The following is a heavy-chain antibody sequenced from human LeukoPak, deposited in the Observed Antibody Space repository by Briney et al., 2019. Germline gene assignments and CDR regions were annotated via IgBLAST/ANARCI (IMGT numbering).Heavy chain of an antibody. CDR1: GVSISSSNSY. CDR3: ARVTGQFYFYYYMDV. V-gene: IGHV4-39*07. D-gene: IGHD7-27*01. CDR2: IYYSGST. J-gene: IGHJ6*03. Sequence: SETLSLTCTVSGVSISSSNSYWGWIRQPPGKGLEWIGSIYYSGSTYYNPSLKSRVTISLDTSKNEFSLKLSSVTAADTAVYYCARVTGQFYFYYYMDVWGKGTTVTVSS.